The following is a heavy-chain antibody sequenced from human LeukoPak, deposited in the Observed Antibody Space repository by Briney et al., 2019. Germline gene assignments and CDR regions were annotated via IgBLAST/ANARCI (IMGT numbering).Heavy chain of an antibody. Sequence: SETLSLTCTVSGGSISSYYWSWIRQPAGKGLEWIGRIYTSGSTNYNPSLKSRVTISVDTSKNQFSLKLSSVTAADTAVYYCARAADWNYVAWFDPWGQGTLVTVSS. J-gene: IGHJ5*02. CDR3: ARAADWNYVAWFDP. CDR2: IYTSGST. CDR1: GGSISSYY. D-gene: IGHD1-7*01. V-gene: IGHV4-4*07.